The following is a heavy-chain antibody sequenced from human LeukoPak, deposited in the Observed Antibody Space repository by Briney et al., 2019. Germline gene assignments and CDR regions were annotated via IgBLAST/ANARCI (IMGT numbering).Heavy chain of an antibody. D-gene: IGHD1-26*01. CDR1: GYSISSGDY. CDR2: INNSGST. V-gene: IGHV4-38-2*01. CDR3: ARLYQGTVGAPTPYYYYCMDV. J-gene: IGHJ6*02. Sequence: SETLSLTCAASGYSISSGDYWGWIRQPPGKGLEWIGEINNSGSTNYNPSLKSRVTISVDTSKNQFSLKLSSVTAADTAVYYCARLYQGTVGAPTPYYYYCMDVWGQGTTVTVSS.